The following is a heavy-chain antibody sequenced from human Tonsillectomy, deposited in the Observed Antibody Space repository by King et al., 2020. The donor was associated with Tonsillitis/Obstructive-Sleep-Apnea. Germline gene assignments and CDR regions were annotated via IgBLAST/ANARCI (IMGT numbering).Heavy chain of an antibody. J-gene: IGHJ3*02. V-gene: IGHV3-21*01. CDR2: ISSSSSYI. CDR3: ARRYSYGYGVGAFDI. Sequence: VQLVESGGGLVKPGGSLRLSCAASGFTFSSYSMNWVRQAPGKGLEWVSSISSSSSYIYYADSVKGRFTISRDNAKNSLYLQMNSLRAEDTAVYYCARRYSYGYGVGAFDIWGQGTMVTVSS. D-gene: IGHD5-18*01. CDR1: GFTFSSYS.